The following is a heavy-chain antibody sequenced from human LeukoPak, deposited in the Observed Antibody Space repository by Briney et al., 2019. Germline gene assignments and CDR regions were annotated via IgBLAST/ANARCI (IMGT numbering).Heavy chain of an antibody. Sequence: GRSLRLSCAGSGFTFSNYGMHWVRQAPGKGLEWVAVISYDGSNKFYVDSVKGRFTISRDNSKKTLYLQMNSLRPEDTAVYYCAKDLDKRVPWFDPWGHGTLVSVSS. CDR1: GFTFSNYG. V-gene: IGHV3-30*18. D-gene: IGHD3/OR15-3a*01. CDR2: ISYDGSNK. J-gene: IGHJ5*02. CDR3: AKDLDKRVPWFDP.